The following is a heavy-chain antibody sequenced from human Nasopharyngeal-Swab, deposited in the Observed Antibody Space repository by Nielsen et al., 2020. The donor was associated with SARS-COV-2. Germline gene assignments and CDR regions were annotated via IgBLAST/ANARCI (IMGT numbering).Heavy chain of an antibody. CDR2: VYYSGST. D-gene: IGHD1-1*01. V-gene: IGHV4-39*07. CDR3: ARGNNWNYAMDV. Sequence: SETLSLTCSVSGGSISSSSYYWGWIRQPPGKGLEWIGSVYYSGSTNYNPSLKSRVTISVDTSKNQFSLKLSSVTAADTAVYYCARGNNWNYAMDVWGQGTTVTVSS. J-gene: IGHJ6*02. CDR1: GGSISSSSYY.